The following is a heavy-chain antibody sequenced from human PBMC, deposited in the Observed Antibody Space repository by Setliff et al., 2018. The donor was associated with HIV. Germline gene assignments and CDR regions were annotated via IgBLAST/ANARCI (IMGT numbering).Heavy chain of an antibody. CDR3: AKVMSITMVRGALGN. CDR2: FDPEDGET. V-gene: IGHV1-24*01. CDR1: GYTLTELS. D-gene: IGHD3-10*01. J-gene: IGHJ4*02. Sequence: ASVKVSCKVSGYTLTELSMHWVRQAPGKGLEWMGGFDPEDGETNYAQKVQDRVTMTSDTSTRTVYMELSSLRSDDTAVYYCAKVMSITMVRGALGNWGQGTLVTVSS.